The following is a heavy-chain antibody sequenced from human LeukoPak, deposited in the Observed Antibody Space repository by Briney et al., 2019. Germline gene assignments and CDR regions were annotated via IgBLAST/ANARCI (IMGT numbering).Heavy chain of an antibody. V-gene: IGHV3-30*04. D-gene: IGHD3-10*01. CDR2: ISYDGSGS. Sequence: PGRSLRLSCAASGFTFNIYSLHWVRQAPGKGLEWVAVISYDGSGSFYTDSVEGRFIISRNNPTNTLFLQMDSVRAEDTAVYYCRPPDYHGMGSPHWSQGTSVTVSS. CDR1: GFTFNIYS. CDR3: RPPDYHGMGSPH. J-gene: IGHJ4*02.